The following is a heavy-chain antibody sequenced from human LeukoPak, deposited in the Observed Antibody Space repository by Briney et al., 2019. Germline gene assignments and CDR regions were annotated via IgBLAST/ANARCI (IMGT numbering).Heavy chain of an antibody. V-gene: IGHV4-61*02. J-gene: IGHJ4*02. CDR3: ARGVHGDIDY. CDR1: GGSISSGSYY. CDR2: IYTSGST. D-gene: IGHD4-17*01. Sequence: SETLSLTCTVSGGSISSGSYYWSWIRQPAGKGLEWIGRIYTSGSTNYNPSLKSRVTISVDTSKNQFSLKLSSVTAADTAVYYCARGVHGDIDYWGQGTLVTVSS.